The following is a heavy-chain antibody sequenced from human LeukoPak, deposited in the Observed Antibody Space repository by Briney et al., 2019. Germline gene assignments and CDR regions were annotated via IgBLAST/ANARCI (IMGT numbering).Heavy chain of an antibody. D-gene: IGHD4-17*01. V-gene: IGHV4-30-2*01. J-gene: IGHJ4*02. Sequence: SETLSLTCAVSGGSISSGGYSWSWIRQPPGKGLEWIGYIYHSGSTYYNPSLKSRVTISVDRSKNQFSLKLSSVTAADTAVYYCARAEDYGGPYGYWGQGTLVTVSS. CDR1: GGSISSGGYS. CDR2: IYHSGST. CDR3: ARAEDYGGPYGY.